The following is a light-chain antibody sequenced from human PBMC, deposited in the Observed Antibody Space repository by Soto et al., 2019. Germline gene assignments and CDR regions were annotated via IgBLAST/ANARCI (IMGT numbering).Light chain of an antibody. J-gene: IGKJ1*01. CDR1: QSVRSRY. Sequence: IVLTQSPCTLSLSPGERATLSCRASQSVRSRYLAWYQQKPGQAPRLLIYGASSRATGIPDRFSGSGSETDSTRTISRLEPEDFAVYYCHQYGSSPSTFGQGTKVDIK. CDR3: HQYGSSPST. V-gene: IGKV3-20*01. CDR2: GAS.